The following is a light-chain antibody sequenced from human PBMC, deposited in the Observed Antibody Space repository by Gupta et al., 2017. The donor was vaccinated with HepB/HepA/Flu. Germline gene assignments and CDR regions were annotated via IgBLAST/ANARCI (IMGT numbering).Light chain of an antibody. J-gene: IGKJ2*04. CDR2: ATS. V-gene: IGKV1-39*01. CDR1: QSIRSY. CDR3: QQSDSNPRS. Sequence: DIQMTQSPSSLSASVGDRVTITCRASQSIRSYLHWYQQKPGKAPKLLIYATSSLQSGVPSRFSGSGSGTDFTLTISRLQPEDFATYYCQQSDSNPRSFGQGTKLEIK.